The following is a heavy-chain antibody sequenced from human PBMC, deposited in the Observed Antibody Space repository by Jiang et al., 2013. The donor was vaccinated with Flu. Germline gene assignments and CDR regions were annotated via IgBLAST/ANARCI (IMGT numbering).Heavy chain of an antibody. CDR2: INHSGST. V-gene: IGHV4-34*01. Sequence: LLKPSETLSLSCTVYGGSFSGTFWTWIRQPPGKGLEWIGEINHSGSTNYNPSLKSRVTISVDTSKNQFSLKLNSVTAADTAVYYCARGYHYYDSSGYLYWGQGTLVTVSS. J-gene: IGHJ4*02. D-gene: IGHD3-22*01. CDR1: GGSFSGTF. CDR3: ARGYHYYDSSGYLY.